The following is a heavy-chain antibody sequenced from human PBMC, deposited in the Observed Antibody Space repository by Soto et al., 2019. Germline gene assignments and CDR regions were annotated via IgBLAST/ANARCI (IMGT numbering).Heavy chain of an antibody. CDR2: INAGNGNT. Sequence: GASVKVSCKASGYTFTGYAMHWVRQAPGQRLEWMGWINAGNGNTKYSQKFQGRVTITRDTSASTAYMELSSLRSEDTAVYYCARAVAVPADFYYRGQRTPVPVSS. J-gene: IGHJ4*01. CDR1: GYTFTGYA. CDR3: ARAVAVPADFYY. D-gene: IGHD6-19*01. V-gene: IGHV1-3*01.